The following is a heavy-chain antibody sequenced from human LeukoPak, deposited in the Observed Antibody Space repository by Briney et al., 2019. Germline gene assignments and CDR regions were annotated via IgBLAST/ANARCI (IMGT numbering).Heavy chain of an antibody. J-gene: IGHJ4*02. D-gene: IGHD1-26*01. Sequence: SGRSLRLSCEASGFNFSSYGMHWVRQAPGKGLEWVAVLSADGSHKQFADSVKDRFTISRDNSKNTLYLQMNSLRAEDTAVYYCARDRVGASDWGQGTLVTVSS. V-gene: IGHV3-30*03. CDR1: GFNFSSYG. CDR2: LSADGSHK. CDR3: ARDRVGASD.